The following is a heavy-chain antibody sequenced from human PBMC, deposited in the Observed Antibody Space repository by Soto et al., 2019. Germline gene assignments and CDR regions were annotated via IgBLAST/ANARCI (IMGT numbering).Heavy chain of an antibody. J-gene: IGHJ4*02. D-gene: IGHD1-26*01. CDR2: IFYSGST. CDR1: GGSISSSSYY. CDR3: AREGGIVGATAADY. Sequence: SETLSLTCTVSGGSISSSSYYWGWIRQPPGKGLEWIGNIFYSGSTYYNPSLKSRVTISVDTSKNQFSLKLSSVTAADTAVYYCAREGGIVGATAADYWGQGTLVTVSS. V-gene: IGHV4-39*07.